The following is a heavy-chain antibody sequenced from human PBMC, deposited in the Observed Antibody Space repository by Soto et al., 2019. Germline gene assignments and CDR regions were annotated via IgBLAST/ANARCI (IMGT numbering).Heavy chain of an antibody. CDR3: TRGQVNH. V-gene: IGHV1-8*01. J-gene: IGHJ4*02. CDR1: GYTFTSYD. Sequence: QVQLVQSGAEVKKPGASVRVSCKASGYTFTSYDIYWVRQATGQGLEWMGWMNPFSGNAVYTQKFQDRVTMTRDISINTAYMEMSGLRSEDTAVYYCTRGQVNHWGQGSLVTVSS. CDR2: MNPFSGNA.